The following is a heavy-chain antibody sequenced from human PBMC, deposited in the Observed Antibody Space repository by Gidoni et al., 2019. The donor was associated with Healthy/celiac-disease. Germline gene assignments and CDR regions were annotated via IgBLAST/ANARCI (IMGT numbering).Heavy chain of an antibody. CDR1: RGTFSSYA. Sequence: QVQLVQSGAEVKKPGSSVKVSCKASRGTFSSYAISWVRQAPGQGLEWMGGIIPIFGTANYAQKFQGRVTITADESTSTAYMELSSLRSEDTAVYYCARGEDLYGSGNRPQPYYGMDVWGQGTTVTVSS. CDR3: ARGEDLYGSGNRPQPYYGMDV. D-gene: IGHD3-10*01. V-gene: IGHV1-69*01. J-gene: IGHJ6*02. CDR2: IIPIFGTA.